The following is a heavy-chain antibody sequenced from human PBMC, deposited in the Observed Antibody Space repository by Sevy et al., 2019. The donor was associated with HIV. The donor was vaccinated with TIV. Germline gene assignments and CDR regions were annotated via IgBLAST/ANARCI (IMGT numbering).Heavy chain of an antibody. CDR2: ISFDATNK. D-gene: IGHD1-1*01. CDR3: ALERLSSDVAEYFQN. V-gene: IGHV3-30-3*01. CDR1: GFTFNRYS. Sequence: GGSLRLSCAASGFTFNRYSMHWVRQAPGKGLEWVATISFDATNKHYPDSVKRRFTISRDNFQNSLFLQMGSLRPEDTAVYYCALERLSSDVAEYFQNWGQGTLVTVSS. J-gene: IGHJ1*01.